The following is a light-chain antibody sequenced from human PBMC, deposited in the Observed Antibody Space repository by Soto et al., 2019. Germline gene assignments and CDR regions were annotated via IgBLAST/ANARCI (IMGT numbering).Light chain of an antibody. CDR3: QQYKSYPLT. Sequence: DIQMTQSPSTLSASVGDRVTITCRASQSISSWLAWYQQKPGKAPQLLIYDASSLESGVPARFSGSGSGTEVTLTISSLQPDDVATYYCQQYKSYPLTVGGGTKVEIK. CDR2: DAS. J-gene: IGKJ4*01. V-gene: IGKV1-5*01. CDR1: QSISSW.